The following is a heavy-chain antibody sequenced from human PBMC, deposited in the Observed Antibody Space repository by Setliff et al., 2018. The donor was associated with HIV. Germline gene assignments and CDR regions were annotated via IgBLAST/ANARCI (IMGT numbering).Heavy chain of an antibody. Sequence: GGSLRLSCATSGFTFNDAWMNWVRQAPGKGLEWVGGIKSKTDGGTTDYAAPVKGRFTISRDDSMNTAYLQMNSLKIEDTAVYYCTRPQCFYDIGGSDYWGQGTLVTVSS. CDR3: TRPQCFYDIGGSDY. J-gene: IGHJ4*02. V-gene: IGHV3-15*05. CDR2: IKSKTDGGTT. CDR1: GFTFNDAW. D-gene: IGHD3-22*01.